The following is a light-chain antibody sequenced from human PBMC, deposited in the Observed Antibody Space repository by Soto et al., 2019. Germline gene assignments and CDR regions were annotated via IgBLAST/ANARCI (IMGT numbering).Light chain of an antibody. CDR1: QSVSSN. J-gene: IGKJ1*01. V-gene: IGKV3-15*01. Sequence: EIVMTQSPATLSVSPGERATISCRASQSVSSNLGWYQQKPGQAPRLLIYDASTRATGIPARFSGSGSGAEFTLTISSLQSEDFAVYYCQQGDDWPWTFGQGTKVQIK. CDR3: QQGDDWPWT. CDR2: DAS.